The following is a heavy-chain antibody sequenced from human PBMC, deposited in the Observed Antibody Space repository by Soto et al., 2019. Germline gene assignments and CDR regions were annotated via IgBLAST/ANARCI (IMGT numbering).Heavy chain of an antibody. CDR3: ARQASYWHGGGGWFDP. D-gene: IGHD2-8*02. Sequence: EVQLVESGGGLVQPGGSLRLSCAASGFTFSTYDMHWVRQAPGKGLEWVSAIGTQHDAYYPDSVKGRFTTSRENAKNSLNLQMNSLRAGDPAVYYCARQASYWHGGGGWFDPWGQGTLVTVSS. CDR2: IGTQHDA. J-gene: IGHJ5*02. CDR1: GFTFSTYD. V-gene: IGHV3-13*01.